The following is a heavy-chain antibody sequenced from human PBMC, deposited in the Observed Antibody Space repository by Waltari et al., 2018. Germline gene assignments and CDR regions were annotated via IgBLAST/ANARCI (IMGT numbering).Heavy chain of an antibody. CDR1: GSTFSSYW. Sequence: EVQLVESGGGLVQPGGSLRLSCAASGSTFSSYWMSWVCQAPGKGLEWVANIKQDGSEKYYVDSVKGRFTISRDNAKNSLYLQMNSLRAEDTAVYYCAREGGSGWSIDYWGQGTLVTVSS. V-gene: IGHV3-7*03. J-gene: IGHJ4*02. D-gene: IGHD6-19*01. CDR3: AREGGSGWSIDY. CDR2: IKQDGSEK.